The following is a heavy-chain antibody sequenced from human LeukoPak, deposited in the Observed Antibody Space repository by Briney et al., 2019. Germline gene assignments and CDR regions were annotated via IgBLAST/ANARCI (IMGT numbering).Heavy chain of an antibody. CDR3: AREGPTREGDH. J-gene: IGHJ4*02. Sequence: GGSLRLSCAASGFTLSSYAMTWVRQVPGKGLEWVSAISGGGGSTFYADSVKGRFTISRDNSKNTLSLQMNSLRAEDTAVYYCAREGPTREGDHWGQGTLVTVSS. D-gene: IGHD1-26*01. CDR1: GFTLSSYA. CDR2: ISGGGGST. V-gene: IGHV3-23*01.